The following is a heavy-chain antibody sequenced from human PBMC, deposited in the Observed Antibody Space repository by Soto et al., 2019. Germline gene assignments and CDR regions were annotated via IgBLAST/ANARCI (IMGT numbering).Heavy chain of an antibody. CDR1: GFTFSSYA. CDR2: ISSNGGST. CDR3: VKDPFPRRTMVRGVITHFDY. J-gene: IGHJ4*02. D-gene: IGHD3-10*01. Sequence: GGSLRLSCSASGFTFSSYAMHWVRQAPGKGLEYVSAISSNGGSTYYADSVKGRFTISRDNSKNTLYLQMSSLRAEDTAVYYCVKDPFPRRTMVRGVITHFDYWGQGTLVTVSS. V-gene: IGHV3-64D*08.